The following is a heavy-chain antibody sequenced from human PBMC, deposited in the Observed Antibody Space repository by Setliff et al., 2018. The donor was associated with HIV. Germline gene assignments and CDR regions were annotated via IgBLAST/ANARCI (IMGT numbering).Heavy chain of an antibody. CDR3: ARGRTGHDY. Sequence: PSETLSLTCTVSGGSINNYYWGWIRQPPGKGLEWVGFIDYTGRTSYNPSLKSRVTISAATSKSQFSLKLSSLTAADTAVYYCARGRTGHDYWGQGTLVTV. J-gene: IGHJ4*02. CDR2: IDYTGRT. V-gene: IGHV4-59*01. CDR1: GGSINNYY.